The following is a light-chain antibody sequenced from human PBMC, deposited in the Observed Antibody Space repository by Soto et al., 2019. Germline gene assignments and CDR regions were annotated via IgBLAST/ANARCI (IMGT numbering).Light chain of an antibody. J-gene: IGLJ1*01. CDR2: EVS. CDR3: SSYSDRSTRV. CDR1: SSDVGGYNY. Sequence: QSVLTQPASVSGSPGQSITISCTGTSSDVGGYNYVSWYQQHPGKAPKLMIYEVSNRPSGVSNRFSGSKSGNTASLTISGLQAEDEADYYCSSYSDRSTRVFGTGTKLTVL. V-gene: IGLV2-14*01.